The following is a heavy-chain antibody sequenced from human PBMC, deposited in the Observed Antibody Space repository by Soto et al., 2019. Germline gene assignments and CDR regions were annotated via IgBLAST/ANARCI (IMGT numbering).Heavy chain of an antibody. D-gene: IGHD2-2*01. CDR2: IIPIFGTA. V-gene: IGHV1-69*12. CDR1: GGTFSSYA. Sequence: QVQLVQSGAEVKKPGSSVKVSCKASGGTFSSYAISWVRQAPGQGLEWMGGIIPIFGTANYAQKFQGRVTITADESTSTAYMELSSLRSEDTAVYYCAREGDIVLVPAARHNGMDVWGQGTTVTVSS. CDR3: AREGDIVLVPAARHNGMDV. J-gene: IGHJ6*02.